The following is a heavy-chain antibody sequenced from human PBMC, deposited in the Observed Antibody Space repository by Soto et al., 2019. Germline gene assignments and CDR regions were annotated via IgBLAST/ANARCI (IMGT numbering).Heavy chain of an antibody. CDR2: IYYSGST. CDR3: AREIVVVPAAIS. CDR1: GGSISSYY. V-gene: IGHV4-59*01. Sequence: SATLSLTCTVSGGSISSYYWSWIRQPPGKGLEWIGYIYYSGSTNYNPSLKSRVTISVDTSKNQFSLKLSSVTAADTAVYYCAREIVVVPAAISWGQGTLVTVSS. J-gene: IGHJ4*02. D-gene: IGHD2-2*02.